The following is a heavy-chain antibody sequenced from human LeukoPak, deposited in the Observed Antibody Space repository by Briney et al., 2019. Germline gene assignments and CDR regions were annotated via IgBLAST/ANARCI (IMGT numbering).Heavy chain of an antibody. Sequence: PSQTLSLTCTVSGGSISSGGYYWSWLRQHPGKGLEGVGYIYYSGSTYYNPSLKGRVTISVDTSNNQFSLKLSSVTAADTAVYYCASGRPHYYYYYMDAWGKGTTVTVSS. CDR3: ASGRPHYYYYYMDA. V-gene: IGHV4-31*03. CDR2: IYYSGST. J-gene: IGHJ6*03. D-gene: IGHD3/OR15-3a*01. CDR1: GGSISSGGYY.